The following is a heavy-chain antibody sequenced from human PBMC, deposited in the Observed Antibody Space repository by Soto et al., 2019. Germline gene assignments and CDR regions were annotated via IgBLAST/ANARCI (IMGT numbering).Heavy chain of an antibody. CDR1: GGTFSSYA. J-gene: IGHJ4*02. V-gene: IGHV1-69*01. CDR2: IIPIFGTA. CDR3: ARQYSSRGDFDY. D-gene: IGHD6-13*01. Sequence: QVQLVQSGAEVNKPGSSVKVSCKASGGTFSSYAISWVRQAPGQGLEWMGGIIPIFGTAHYAKKFQGRVTITADESTSPAYMEQSSLRSEDTAVYYCARQYSSRGDFDYWCQGTLVTVCS.